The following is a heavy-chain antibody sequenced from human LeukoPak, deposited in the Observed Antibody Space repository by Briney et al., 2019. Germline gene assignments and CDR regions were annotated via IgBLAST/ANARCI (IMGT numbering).Heavy chain of an antibody. J-gene: IGHJ4*02. V-gene: IGHV3-7*01. D-gene: IGHD3-9*01. CDR2: INQDASEI. CDR3: APDRDNRDWPKRFDS. Sequence: PGGSLRLSCEASGFTFSNYWMRWVRQAPGKGLEWVGNINQDASEINYVDSGRGRFTISRDNAKNSLHLQMHSLRDEATAVYYCAPDRDNRDWPKRFDSWGQGTLVTVSS. CDR1: GFTFSNYW.